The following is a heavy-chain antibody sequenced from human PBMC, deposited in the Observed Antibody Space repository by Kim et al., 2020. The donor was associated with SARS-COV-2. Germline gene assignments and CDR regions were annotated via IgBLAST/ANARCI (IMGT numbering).Heavy chain of an antibody. CDR2: INGAGSTT. CDR3: TRDPPGWLARSGMDV. Sequence: GGSLRLSCVASGFTFSSYWMYWVRQAPGKGLVWVSRINGAGSTTDYADSVTGRFTISRDNAQNTLYLQMHSLRADDTAVYYCTRDPPGWLARSGMDVWGQGTTVIVSS. CDR1: GFTFSSYW. J-gene: IGHJ6*02. D-gene: IGHD6-19*01. V-gene: IGHV3-74*01.